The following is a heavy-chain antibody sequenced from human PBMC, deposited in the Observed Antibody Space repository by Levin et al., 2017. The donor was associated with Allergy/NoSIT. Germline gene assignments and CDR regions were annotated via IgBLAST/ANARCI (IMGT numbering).Heavy chain of an antibody. CDR2: IYPGDSDT. CDR1: GYSFTSYW. V-gene: IGHV5-51*01. J-gene: IGHJ6*02. CDR3: ARPGPGYSSGWYKDAGGMDV. Sequence: GESLKISCKGSGYSFTSYWIGWVRQMPGKGLEWMGIIYPGDSDTRYSPSFQGQVTISADKSISTAYLQWSSLKASDTAMYYCARPGPGYSSGWYKDAGGMDVWGQGTTVTVSS. D-gene: IGHD6-19*01.